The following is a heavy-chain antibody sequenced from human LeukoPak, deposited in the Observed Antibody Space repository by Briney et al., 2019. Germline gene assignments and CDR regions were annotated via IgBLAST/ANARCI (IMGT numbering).Heavy chain of an antibody. D-gene: IGHD5-12*01. CDR3: ARDGAVGSGNEFDH. CDR1: GFTFSTHE. Sequence: PGGSLRLSCAASGFTFSTHEMNWVRQAPGKGLEWISYVTRSGTTIYYADSVKDRFTISRDNAKNSLYLQMNSLRDEDTAVYYCARDGAVGSGNEFDHWGQGTLVTVSS. J-gene: IGHJ4*02. CDR2: VTRSGTTI. V-gene: IGHV3-48*03.